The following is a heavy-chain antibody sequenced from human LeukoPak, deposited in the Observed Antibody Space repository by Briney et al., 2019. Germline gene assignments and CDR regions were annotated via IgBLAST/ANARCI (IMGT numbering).Heavy chain of an antibody. D-gene: IGHD2-2*01. Sequence: PPETLSLTCTVSGGSISSSSYYWGWIRQPPGKGLEWIGSSYYSGSTYYNPSLKSRVTISVDTSKNQFSLKLSSVTAADTAVYYCASPRYCSSTSCYFGYDYWGQGTLVTVSS. CDR1: GGSISSSSYY. J-gene: IGHJ4*02. CDR3: ASPRYCSSTSCYFGYDY. CDR2: SYYSGST. V-gene: IGHV4-39*01.